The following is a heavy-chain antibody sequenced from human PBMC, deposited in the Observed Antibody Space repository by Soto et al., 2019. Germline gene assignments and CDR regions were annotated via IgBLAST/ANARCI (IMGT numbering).Heavy chain of an antibody. CDR2: ISSSSSYI. CDR3: ARGPLGDSNYLREGDY. Sequence: EVQLVESGGGLVKPGGSLRLSCAASGFTFSSYSMNWVRQAPGKGLEWVSSISSSSSYIYYADSVKGRFTISRDNAKNSLYLQMNSLRAEDTAVYYCARGPLGDSNYLREGDYWGQGTLVTVSS. V-gene: IGHV3-21*01. CDR1: GFTFSSYS. D-gene: IGHD4-4*01. J-gene: IGHJ4*02.